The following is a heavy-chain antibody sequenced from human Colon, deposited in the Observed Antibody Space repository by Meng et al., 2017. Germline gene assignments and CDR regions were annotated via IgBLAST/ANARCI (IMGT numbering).Heavy chain of an antibody. CDR1: GGSISSGDYY. CDR2: IYYSGST. V-gene: IGHV4-30-4*01. D-gene: IGHD4-17*01. Sequence: QGQLQESGPGLVQPSPTLSLTCPVSGGSISSGDYYWSWIRQPPGKGLEWIGYIYYSGSTYSNASLKSRVTISIDRSKNQFSLKLSSVTAADTAVYYCARDRKHYGERGWFDPWGQGTLVTVSS. J-gene: IGHJ5*02. CDR3: ARDRKHYGERGWFDP.